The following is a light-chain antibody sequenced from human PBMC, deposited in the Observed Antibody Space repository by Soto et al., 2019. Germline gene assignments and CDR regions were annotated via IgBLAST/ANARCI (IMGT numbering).Light chain of an antibody. CDR1: SSNNGNNY. CDR2: ENN. CDR3: GTWDSSLSAVV. J-gene: IGLJ3*02. V-gene: IGLV1-51*02. Sequence: QSVLTQPPSVSAAPGQKVSISCSGSSSNNGNNYVAWYQQLPGTAPKLLIYENNKRPSGIPDRFSGSKSGTSAAPAIAGLQTGDEADYYCGTWDSSLSAVVFGGGTKLTVL.